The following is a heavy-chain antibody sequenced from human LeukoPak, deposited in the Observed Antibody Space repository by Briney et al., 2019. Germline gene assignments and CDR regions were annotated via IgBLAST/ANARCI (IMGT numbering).Heavy chain of an antibody. D-gene: IGHD1-26*01. CDR2: ISAYNGNT. CDR3: ARDHIVGATDPGDY. V-gene: IGHV1-18*01. J-gene: IGHJ4*02. CDR1: GYSFTSYG. Sequence: GASVKVSCKASGYSFTSYGISWVRQAPGQGLEWMGWISAYNGNTNFAQKLQGRVTMTTDTSTSTAYMELRSLRSDDTAVYYYARDHIVGATDPGDYWGQGTLVTVSS.